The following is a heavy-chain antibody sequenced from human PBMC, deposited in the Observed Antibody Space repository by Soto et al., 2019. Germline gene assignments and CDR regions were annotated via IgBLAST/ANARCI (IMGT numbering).Heavy chain of an antibody. CDR1: GYTFTSTW. J-gene: IGHJ6*02. D-gene: IGHD6-19*01. Sequence: ASVKVSCKASGYTFTSTWMHWVRQAPGQGLEWMGIINPYGGNTNYAQKLQGRVTMTTDTSTSTAYMELRSLRSDDTAVYYCARGEAVAGTGRYYYYSMDVWGQGTTVIVSS. V-gene: IGHV1-46*01. CDR2: INPYGGNT. CDR3: ARGEAVAGTGRYYYYSMDV.